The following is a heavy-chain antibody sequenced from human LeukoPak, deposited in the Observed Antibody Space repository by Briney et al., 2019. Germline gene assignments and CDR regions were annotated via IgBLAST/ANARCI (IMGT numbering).Heavy chain of an antibody. CDR3: AKDRLVGGSDRHPLDY. CDR2: ISRSGDYI. Sequence: GESLRLSCAASGFTFSSYTMTWVRQAPGKGLEWVSSISRSGDYIFYADSMRGRFTISRDNAKNSLYLQMTSLRAEDTAVYYCAKDRLVGGSDRHPLDYRGQGTLVTVSS. D-gene: IGHD1-26*01. CDR1: GFTFSSYT. V-gene: IGHV3-21*01. J-gene: IGHJ4*02.